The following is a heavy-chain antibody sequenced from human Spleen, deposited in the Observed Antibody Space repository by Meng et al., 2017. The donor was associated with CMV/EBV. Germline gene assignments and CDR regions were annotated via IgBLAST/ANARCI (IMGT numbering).Heavy chain of an antibody. CDR1: GFIFSPYT. D-gene: IGHD6-19*01. CDR2: IKQDGSEK. V-gene: IGHV3-7*01. CDR3: SRDLRSLTSIAVGFDP. J-gene: IGHJ5*02. Sequence: GESLKISCAASGFIFSPYTMHWVRQAPGKGLEWVANIKQDGSEKYYVDSVKGRFTISRDNAKNSLYLQMNRLRAEDTAVYYCSRDLRSLTSIAVGFDPWGQGTLVTVSS.